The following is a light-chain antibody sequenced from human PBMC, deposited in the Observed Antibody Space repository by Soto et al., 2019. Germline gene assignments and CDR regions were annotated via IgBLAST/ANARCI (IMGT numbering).Light chain of an antibody. V-gene: IGLV2-8*01. CDR1: SSDVGGYNY. Sequence: QSVLTQPTSASGSPGQSVTISCTGTSSDVGGYNYVSWYQQHPGKAPKLMIYEVSKRPSGVPDRFSGSKSGNTASLTVSGLQAEDEADYYCSSYAGSNIVVFGGGTKLTVL. J-gene: IGLJ2*01. CDR3: SSYAGSNIVV. CDR2: EVS.